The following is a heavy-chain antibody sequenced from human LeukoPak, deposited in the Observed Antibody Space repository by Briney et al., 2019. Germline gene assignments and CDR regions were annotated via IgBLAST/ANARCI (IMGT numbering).Heavy chain of an antibody. CDR2: TSGDGGST. CDR3: AKDHHYYDSSGYYYNWFDP. V-gene: IGHV3-43*02. D-gene: IGHD3-22*01. CDR1: GFTFDDYA. Sequence: GGSLRLSCAASGFTFDDYAMHWVRQAPGKGLEWVSHTSGDGGSTYYADSVKGRFTISRDNSKNSLYLQMNSLRTEDTALYYCAKDHHYYDSSGYYYNWFDPWGQGTLVTVSS. J-gene: IGHJ5*02.